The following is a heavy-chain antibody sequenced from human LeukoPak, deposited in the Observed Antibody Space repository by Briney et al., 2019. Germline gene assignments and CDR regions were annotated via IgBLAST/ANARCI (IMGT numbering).Heavy chain of an antibody. D-gene: IGHD3-22*01. V-gene: IGHV4-59*01. CDR2: IYYSGST. Sequence: SATLSLTCTVSGGSISNYFWNWIRQPPGKGLEWIGYIYYSGSTNYNPSLKSRVTISVDASKNQFSLKLSSVTAADTAVYFCARGSYYSDSSGYSTYHYYYMDVWGKGTTVTVSS. CDR3: ARGSYYSDSSGYSTYHYYYMDV. J-gene: IGHJ6*03. CDR1: GGSISNYF.